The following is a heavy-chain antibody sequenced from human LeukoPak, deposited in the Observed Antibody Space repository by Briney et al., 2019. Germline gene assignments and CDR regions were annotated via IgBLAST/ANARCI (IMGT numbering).Heavy chain of an antibody. D-gene: IGHD6-19*01. J-gene: IGHJ4*02. Sequence: ASVKVSCKASGYTFTGSYTHWVRQALGQGLEWMGRINPNSGGTNYAQKFQGRVTLTRDTSISTAYMELRRLRSDDTAVYYCARGGLANNDYWGQGTLVTVSS. CDR1: GYTFTGSY. CDR2: INPNSGGT. V-gene: IGHV1-2*06. CDR3: ARGGLANNDY.